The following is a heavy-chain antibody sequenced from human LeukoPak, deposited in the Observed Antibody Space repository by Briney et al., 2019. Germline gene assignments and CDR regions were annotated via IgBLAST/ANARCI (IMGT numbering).Heavy chain of an antibody. CDR2: INHSGST. J-gene: IGHJ4*02. CDR1: GGSFSGYY. D-gene: IGHD6-19*01. CDR3: ARRWQWLARVDY. V-gene: IGHV4-34*01. Sequence: SETLSLTCAVYGGSFSGYYWSWIRQPPGKGLEWIGEINHSGSTNYNPSLKSRVTISVDTSKNQFSLKLSSVTAADTAVYYCARRWQWLARVDYWGQGTLVTVSS.